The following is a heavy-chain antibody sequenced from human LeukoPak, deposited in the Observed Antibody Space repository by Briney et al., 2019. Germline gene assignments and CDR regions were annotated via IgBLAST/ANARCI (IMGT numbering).Heavy chain of an antibody. CDR3: ARGAIAAGGPYYYGMDV. CDR2: INPSGGST. Sequence: ASVKVSCKPSGYTFTSYYMHWVRQAPGQGLEWMGIINPSGGSTSYAQKFQGRVTMTRDTSTSSVYMELSSLRSEDTAVYYRARGAIAAGGPYYYGMDVWGQGTTVTVAS. V-gene: IGHV1-46*01. D-gene: IGHD6-13*01. CDR1: GYTFTSYY. J-gene: IGHJ6*02.